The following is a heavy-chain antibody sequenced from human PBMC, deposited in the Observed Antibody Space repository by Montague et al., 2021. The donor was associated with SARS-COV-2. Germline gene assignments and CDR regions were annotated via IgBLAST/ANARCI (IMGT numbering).Heavy chain of an antibody. CDR2: VTTSGTT. CDR1: GGSITGFS. CDR3: ARTPTRPLSLDS. J-gene: IGHJ4*02. D-gene: IGHD6-6*01. V-gene: IGHV4-4*07. Sequence: SETLSLTCAASGGSITGFSWSWVRQPAGKGLEWIGRVTTSGTTNYSPSLRSRVTMSVDTSKNQFSLNLNSATAADTAIYYCARTPTRPLSLDSWGQGTLVTVSS.